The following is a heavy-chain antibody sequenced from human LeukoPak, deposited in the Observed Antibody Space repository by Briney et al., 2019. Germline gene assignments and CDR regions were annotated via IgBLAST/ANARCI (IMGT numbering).Heavy chain of an antibody. V-gene: IGHV4-59*01. CDR1: GGSISSYY. CDR2: IYYSGST. CDR3: ASSGWSGSFPYYFDY. J-gene: IGHJ4*02. Sequence: PSETLSLTCTVSGGSISSYYWSWIRRPPGKGLEWIGYIYYSGSTNYNPSLKSRVTISVDTSKNQFSLKLSSVTAADTAVYYCASSGWSGSFPYYFDYWGQGTLVTVSS. D-gene: IGHD6-19*01.